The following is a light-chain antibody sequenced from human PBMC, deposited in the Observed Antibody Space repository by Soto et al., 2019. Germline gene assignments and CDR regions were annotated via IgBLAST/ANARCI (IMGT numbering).Light chain of an antibody. CDR2: GAS. CDR3: QHYGSSRT. CDR1: QSVSSSY. V-gene: IGKV3-20*01. J-gene: IGKJ1*01. Sequence: EIGLTQSPGTLSLSPGERATLSCRASQSVSSSYLAWYQQKPGQAPRLLIYGASSRATGIPDRFSGSGSGTEFTLIISSLQSEDFAVYYCQHYGSSRTFGQGTKVDIK.